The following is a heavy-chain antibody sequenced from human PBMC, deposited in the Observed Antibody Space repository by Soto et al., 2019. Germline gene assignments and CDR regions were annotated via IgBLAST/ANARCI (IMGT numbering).Heavy chain of an antibody. CDR2: IIPIFGTA. CDR3: ARGWGYDSTDYYYAY. V-gene: IGHV1-69*01. D-gene: IGHD3-22*01. CDR1: GGSFNRHT. Sequence: QVQLVQSGAEVRKPGSSVRVCCKASGGSFNRHTISWVRQAPGQGLEWMGGIIPIFGTANHAQKFQGRVTIIADESTSTVYMELSSLRSDDTATYYCARGWGYDSTDYYYAYWGQGTLVIVSS. J-gene: IGHJ4*02.